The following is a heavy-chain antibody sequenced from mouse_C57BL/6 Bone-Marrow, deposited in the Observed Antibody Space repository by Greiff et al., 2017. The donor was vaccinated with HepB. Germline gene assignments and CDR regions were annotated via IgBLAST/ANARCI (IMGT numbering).Heavy chain of an antibody. Sequence: EVKLLESGPGLVKPSQSLSLTCSVTGYSITSGYYWNWIRQFPGNKLEWMGYISYDGSNNYNPSLKNRISITRDTSKNQFFLKLNSVTTEDTATYYCARQKSSYPWFAYWGQGTLVTVSA. CDR1: GYSITSGYY. CDR3: ARQKSSYPWFAY. CDR2: ISYDGSN. V-gene: IGHV3-6*01. J-gene: IGHJ3*01. D-gene: IGHD1-1*01.